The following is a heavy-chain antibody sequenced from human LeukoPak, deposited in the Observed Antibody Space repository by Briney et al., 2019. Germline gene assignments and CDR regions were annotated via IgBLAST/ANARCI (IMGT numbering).Heavy chain of an antibody. D-gene: IGHD6-6*01. V-gene: IGHV3-23*01. Sequence: GGSLRLSCAASGFTFSSYAMSWVRQAPGKGLEWVSAISISGGSAYYADSVKGRFTISRDTSRNTLYLQMHSLRAEDTAVYYCARLISTSSSRFSDYWGQGTLVTVSS. J-gene: IGHJ4*02. CDR3: ARLISTSSSRFSDY. CDR1: GFTFSSYA. CDR2: ISISGGSA.